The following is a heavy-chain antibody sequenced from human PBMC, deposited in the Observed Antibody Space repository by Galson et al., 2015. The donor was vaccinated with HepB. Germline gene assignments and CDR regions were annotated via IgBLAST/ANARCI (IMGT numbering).Heavy chain of an antibody. Sequence: SLRLSCAASGFTLGNYGLHWVRQAPGKGLEWVTIISYDESDKKYAESVKGRFTVSRDNSKSTLYLQLNSVRVEDTAVYYCAREDNWNYWVYWGQGTLVTVSS. CDR2: ISYDESDK. V-gene: IGHV3-30*03. J-gene: IGHJ4*02. CDR3: AREDNWNYWVY. D-gene: IGHD1-7*01. CDR1: GFTLGNYG.